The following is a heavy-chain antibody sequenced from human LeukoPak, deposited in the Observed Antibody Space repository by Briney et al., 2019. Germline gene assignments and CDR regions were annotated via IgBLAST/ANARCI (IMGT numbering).Heavy chain of an antibody. D-gene: IGHD3-3*01. J-gene: IGHJ6*03. V-gene: IGHV4-39*01. Sequence: SESLSLTCGVSGGSININTFFWGWVRQPPGKGLEWIGNVFYSGSTMYNPSLKRRVTMSIDTSKSQFSLSLSSVTAADTAMYWCVRQSRIFGVTRPGYMDVWGKGIMVSVSS. CDR1: GGSININTFF. CDR2: VFYSGST. CDR3: VRQSRIFGVTRPGYMDV.